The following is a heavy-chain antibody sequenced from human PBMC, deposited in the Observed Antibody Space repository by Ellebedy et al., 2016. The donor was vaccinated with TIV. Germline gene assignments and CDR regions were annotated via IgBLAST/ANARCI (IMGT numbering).Heavy chain of an antibody. CDR1: GGSFSSYY. V-gene: IGHV4-34*01. J-gene: IGHJ5*01. D-gene: IGHD1-26*01. Sequence: SETLSLTCGVSGGSFSSYYWSWIRQPPGKGLEWIGEITHSGITNYNPSLMSRVTISVDTSKNQFSLNLNSVVAADTAVYYCAREVRGEHLHYFDSWGHGTLVSVPS. CDR2: ITHSGIT. CDR3: AREVRGEHLHYFDS.